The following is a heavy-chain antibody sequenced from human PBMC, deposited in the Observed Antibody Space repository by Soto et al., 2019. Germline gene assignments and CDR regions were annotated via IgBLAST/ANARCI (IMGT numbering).Heavy chain of an antibody. CDR3: ARVYREYSSSWAFDY. CDR1: GGSISSYY. Sequence: SETLSLTCTVSGGSISSYYWSWIRQPPGKGLEWIGYIYYSGSTNYNPSLKSRVTISVDTSKNQFSLKLSSVTAADTAVYYCARVYREYSSSWAFDYWGQGTLVTVS. D-gene: IGHD6-13*01. CDR2: IYYSGST. V-gene: IGHV4-59*01. J-gene: IGHJ4*02.